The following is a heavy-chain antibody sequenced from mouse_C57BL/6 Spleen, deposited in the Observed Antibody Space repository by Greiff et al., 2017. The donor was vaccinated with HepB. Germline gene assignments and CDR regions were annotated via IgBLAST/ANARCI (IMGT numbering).Heavy chain of an antibody. CDR2: IYPGSGNT. V-gene: IGHV1-76*01. Sequence: VQLQQSGAELVRPGASVKLSCKASGYTFTDYYINWVKQRPGQGLEWIARIYPGSGNTYYNEKFKGKATLTAEKSSSTAYMQLSSLTSEDSAVYFCARAGAGGFDYWGQGTTLTVSS. D-gene: IGHD3-1*01. J-gene: IGHJ2*01. CDR3: ARAGAGGFDY. CDR1: GYTFTDYY.